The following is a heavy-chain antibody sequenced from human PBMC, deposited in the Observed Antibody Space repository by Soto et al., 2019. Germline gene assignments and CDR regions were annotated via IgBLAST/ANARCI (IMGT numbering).Heavy chain of an antibody. CDR1: GGSISSSSYY. CDR3: ARSHANYDFWSGYYYYGMDV. CDR2: IYYSGIT. J-gene: IGHJ6*02. D-gene: IGHD3-3*01. V-gene: IGHV4-39*01. Sequence: SETLSLTCTVSGGSISSSSYYWGWIRQPPGKGLEWIGSIYYSGITYYNPSLKSRVTISVDTSKNQFSLKLSSVTAADTAVYYCARSHANYDFWSGYYYYGMDVWGQGTTVTVSS.